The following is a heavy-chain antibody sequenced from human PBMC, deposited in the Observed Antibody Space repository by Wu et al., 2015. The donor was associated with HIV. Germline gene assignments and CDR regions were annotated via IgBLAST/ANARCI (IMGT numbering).Heavy chain of an antibody. CDR1: GYIFNNYG. J-gene: IGHJ4*02. Sequence: QVQLVQSGAEMKKPGDSVKVSCKASGYIFNNYGIIWVRQAPGQGLEWMGWISVYYGNPKYRESFQGRVTMTTDTSTSTGYMELRGLRSEDTAVYYCARDKFYGSGSYVYWGQGTLVTVSS. CDR2: ISVYYGNP. CDR3: ARDKFYGSGSYVY. V-gene: IGHV1-18*01. D-gene: IGHD3-10*01.